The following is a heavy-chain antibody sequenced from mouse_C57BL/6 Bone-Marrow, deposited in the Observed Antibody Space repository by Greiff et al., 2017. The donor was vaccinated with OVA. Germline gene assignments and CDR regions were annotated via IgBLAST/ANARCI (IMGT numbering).Heavy chain of an antibody. V-gene: IGHV5-15*01. CDR2: ISNLAYSI. J-gene: IGHJ4*01. CDR3: ARLPYDYDAMDY. Sequence: EVKLVESGGGLVQPGGSLKLSCAASGFTFSDYGMAWVRQAPRKGPEWVAFISNLAYSIYYADTVTGRFTISRENAKNTLYLEMSSLRSEDTAMYYCARLPYDYDAMDYWGQGTSVTVSS. CDR1: GFTFSDYG.